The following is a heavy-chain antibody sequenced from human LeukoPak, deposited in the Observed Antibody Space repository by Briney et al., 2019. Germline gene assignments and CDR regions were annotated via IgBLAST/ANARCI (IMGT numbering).Heavy chain of an antibody. V-gene: IGHV4-34*01. CDR1: GGSFSGYY. D-gene: IGHD3-22*01. CDR3: ARGRHYDSSGYPVDY. J-gene: IGHJ4*02. Sequence: KPSETLSLTCAVYGGSFSGYYWSWIRQPPGKGLEWIGEINHSGSTNYNPSLKSRVTISVDTSKNQFSLKLSSVTAADTAVYYCARGRHYDSSGYPVDYWGQGTLVTVSS. CDR2: INHSGST.